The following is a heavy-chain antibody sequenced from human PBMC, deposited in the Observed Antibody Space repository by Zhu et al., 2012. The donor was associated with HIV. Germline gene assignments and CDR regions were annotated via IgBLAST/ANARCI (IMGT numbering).Heavy chain of an antibody. V-gene: IGHV4-59*11. J-gene: IGHJ4*02. CDR3: ARSVKGQLVFDS. CDR2: MYSSGST. Sequence: QVQLQESGPQLVKPSETLSLTCTVSGGSMSSHYWNWVRQPPGKGLQWIGYMYSSGSTKYNFSLKSRVAISLDMSKNQFSLNLSSVTTADTAVYYCARSVKGQLVFDSWGQGSPGHRSPQ. D-gene: IGHD1-1*01. CDR1: GGSMSSHY.